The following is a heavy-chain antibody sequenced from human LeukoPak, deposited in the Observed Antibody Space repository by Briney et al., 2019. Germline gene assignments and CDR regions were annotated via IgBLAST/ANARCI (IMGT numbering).Heavy chain of an antibody. CDR2: INPNSGGT. D-gene: IGHD3-22*01. CDR1: GYTFTGYY. V-gene: IGHV1-2*02. CDR3: ARGSPFYYDSSGYYPY. J-gene: IGHJ4*02. Sequence: GASVKVSCKASGYTFTGYYMHWVRQAPGQGLEWMGWINPNSGGTNYAQKFQGRVTMTRDTSISTAYMELSRLRSDDTAVYYCARGSPFYYDSSGYYPYWGQGTLVTVSS.